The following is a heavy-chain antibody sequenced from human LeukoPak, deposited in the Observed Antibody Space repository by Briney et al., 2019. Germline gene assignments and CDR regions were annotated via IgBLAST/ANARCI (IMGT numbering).Heavy chain of an antibody. D-gene: IGHD5-12*01. Sequence: SETLSLTCTVSGGSISRSDHYWVWLRQPPGKGLEWVGSIHDSGSTYYNPSLKSRVTISVDTSKNQLSLKLTYVIAADTAVYYCARQGPLSGYDYAAFDYWGQGTLVSDCS. CDR3: ARQGPLSGYDYAAFDY. CDR1: GGSISRSDHY. J-gene: IGHJ4*02. V-gene: IGHV4-39*01. CDR2: IHDSGST.